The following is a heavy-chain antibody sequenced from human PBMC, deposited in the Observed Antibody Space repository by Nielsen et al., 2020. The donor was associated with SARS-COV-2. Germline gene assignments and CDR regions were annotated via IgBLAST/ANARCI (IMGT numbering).Heavy chain of an antibody. V-gene: IGHV3-30*03. CDR2: ISYDGSNK. D-gene: IGHD6-13*01. CDR1: GFIFRSYG. J-gene: IGHJ6*02. CDR3: ARDHHLSSSWLYYYYGMDV. Sequence: GGSLRPSCAPSGFIFRSYGMHWVRQAPGKGLEWVAVISYDGSNKYYADSVKGRFTIPRDNSKNTLYLQMNSLRAEDTAVYYCARDHHLSSSWLYYYYGMDVWGQGTTVTVSS.